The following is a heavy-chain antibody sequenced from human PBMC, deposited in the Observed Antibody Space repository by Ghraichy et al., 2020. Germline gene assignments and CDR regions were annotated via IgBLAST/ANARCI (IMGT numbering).Heavy chain of an antibody. V-gene: IGHV3-23*01. CDR3: AKAWGYCSGGSCPPYNWFDP. Sequence: GGSLRLSCAASGFSFSSYAMTWVRQAPGKGLEWVSGIGASGGSTDYADSVKGRFTISRDNSKNTLYLQMNSLRVEDTAVYYCAKAWGYCSGGSCPPYNWFDPWATGTRVTVS. D-gene: IGHD2-15*01. CDR1: GFSFSSYA. CDR2: IGASGGST. J-gene: IGHJ5*02.